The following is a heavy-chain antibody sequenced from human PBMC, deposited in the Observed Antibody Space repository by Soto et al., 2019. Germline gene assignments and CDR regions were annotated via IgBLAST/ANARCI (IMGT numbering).Heavy chain of an antibody. J-gene: IGHJ6*03. CDR2: ISWNSGSI. CDR3: AKGGVGSHYYYMDV. CDR1: GFTFDDYD. D-gene: IGHD2-8*01. V-gene: IGHV3-9*01. Sequence: EVQLVESGGGLVQPGRSLRLSCAASGFTFDDYDMHWVRQAPGKGLAWVSGISWNSGSIGYADSVEGRFTITRDNAKNSLYLQMNILRAEDTALYYCAKGGVGSHYYYMDVWCKGTTVTVSS.